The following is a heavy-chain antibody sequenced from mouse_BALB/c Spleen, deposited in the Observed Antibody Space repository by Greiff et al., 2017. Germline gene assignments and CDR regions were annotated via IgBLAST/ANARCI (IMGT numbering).Heavy chain of an antibody. Sequence: VKLMESGPQLVRPGASVKIYCKASGYSFTSYWMHWVKQRPGQGLEWIGMIDPSDSETRLNQKFKDKATLTVDKSSSTAYMQLSSPTSEDSAVYYCARSDGNPFAYWGQGTLVTVSA. CDR2: IDPSDSET. V-gene: IGHV1S126*01. D-gene: IGHD2-1*01. J-gene: IGHJ3*01. CDR1: GYSFTSYW. CDR3: ARSDGNPFAY.